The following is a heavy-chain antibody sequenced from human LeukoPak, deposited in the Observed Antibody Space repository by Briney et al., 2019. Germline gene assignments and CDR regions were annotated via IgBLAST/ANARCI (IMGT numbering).Heavy chain of an antibody. CDR2: IGSRGSPI. CDR1: GFTFSRYS. Sequence: PGGSLRLSCADSGFTFSRYSMNWVRQTPGKGLEWVSSIGSRGSPIFYADSVKGRFTISRDNAKNSLYLQMNCLRAEDTAVYYCARDFSSRYYYDSSGYYPTYYYGMDVWGQGTTVTVSS. V-gene: IGHV3-21*01. J-gene: IGHJ6*02. CDR3: ARDFSSRYYYDSSGYYPTYYYGMDV. D-gene: IGHD3-22*01.